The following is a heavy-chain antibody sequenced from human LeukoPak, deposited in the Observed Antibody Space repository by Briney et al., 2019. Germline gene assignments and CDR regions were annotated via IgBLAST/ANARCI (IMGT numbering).Heavy chain of an antibody. J-gene: IGHJ4*02. CDR3: ARAYYDILTGYYNVIPFDY. CDR1: GYTFTGYY. CDR2: INTNTGNP. D-gene: IGHD3-9*01. Sequence: ASVKVSCKASGYTFTGYYMHWVRQAPGQGLEWMGWINTNTGNPTYAQGFTGRFVFSLDTSVSTAYLQISSLKAEDTAVYYCARAYYDILTGYYNVIPFDYWGQGTLVTVSS. V-gene: IGHV7-4-1*02.